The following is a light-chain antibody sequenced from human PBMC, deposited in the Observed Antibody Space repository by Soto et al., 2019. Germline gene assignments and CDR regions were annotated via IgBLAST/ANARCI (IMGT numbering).Light chain of an antibody. V-gene: IGLV2-11*01. CDR3: CSYAGSYTFVV. J-gene: IGLJ2*01. CDR1: SSDVGDYKY. Sequence: QSVLTQPRSVSGSPGQSVTISCTGTSSDVGDYKYVSWYQQHPGKAPKLMIYDVSKRPSGVPDRFSGSKSGNTASLTISGLQGEDEADYYCCSYAGSYTFVVFGGGTKVTVL. CDR2: DVS.